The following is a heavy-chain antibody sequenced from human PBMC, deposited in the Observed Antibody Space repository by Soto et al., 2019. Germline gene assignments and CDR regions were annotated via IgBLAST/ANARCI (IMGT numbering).Heavy chain of an antibody. CDR3: ARVFSLAYYDILTGYDY. D-gene: IGHD3-9*01. CDR2: ISAYNGNT. Sequence: GGSVKVSRKGFGFTLTHHGIRWVGQAPGQGLEWMGWISAYNGNTNYAQKLQGRVTMTTDTSTSTAYMELRSLRSDDTAVYYCARVFSLAYYDILTGYDYWGQGTLVTVSS. V-gene: IGHV1-18*01. J-gene: IGHJ4*02. CDR1: GFTLTHHG.